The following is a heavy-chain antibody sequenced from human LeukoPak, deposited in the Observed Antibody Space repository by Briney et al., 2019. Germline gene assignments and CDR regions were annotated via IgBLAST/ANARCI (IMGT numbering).Heavy chain of an antibody. Sequence: SQTLSLICAISGHSVSSNSAAWNSIRQSPSRGPESLGRTYYRSKWYNDYAVSVKSRITINPDTSKNQFSLQLNSVTPEDTAVYYCARGETMATNPPTIDYWGQGTLVTVSS. D-gene: IGHD4/OR15-4a*01. V-gene: IGHV6-1*01. CDR1: GHSVSSNSAA. CDR3: ARGETMATNPPTIDY. CDR2: TYYRSKWYN. J-gene: IGHJ4*02.